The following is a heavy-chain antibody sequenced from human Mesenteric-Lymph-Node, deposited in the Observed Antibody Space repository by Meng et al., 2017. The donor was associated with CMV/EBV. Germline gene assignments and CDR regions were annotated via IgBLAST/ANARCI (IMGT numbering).Heavy chain of an antibody. J-gene: IGHJ4*02. V-gene: IGHV3-23*01. D-gene: IGHD2-2*01. CDR3: AKGLQLFDY. Sequence: GESLKISCAASGFSFSSFAMNWVRQAPGKGLEWVSGISGSGVNIYQADSVRGRFTISRDNSKNTLYLQMNSLRAEDTAVYYCAKGLQLFDYWGQGTLVTVSS. CDR1: GFSFSSFA. CDR2: ISGSGVNI.